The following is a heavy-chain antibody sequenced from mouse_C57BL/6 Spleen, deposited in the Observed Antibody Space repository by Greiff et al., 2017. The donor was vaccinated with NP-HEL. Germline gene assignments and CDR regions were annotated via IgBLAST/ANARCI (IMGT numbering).Heavy chain of an antibody. V-gene: IGHV6-3*01. CDR2: IRLKSDNYAT. CDR3: TENYGSSPYYFDY. Sequence: EVKLEESGGGLVQPGGSMKLSCVASGFTFSNYWMNWVRQSPEKGLEWVAQIRLKSDNYATHYAESVKGRFTISRDDSKSSVYLQMNNLRAEDTGIYYCTENYGSSPYYFDYWGQGTTLTVSS. D-gene: IGHD1-1*01. J-gene: IGHJ2*01. CDR1: GFTFSNYW.